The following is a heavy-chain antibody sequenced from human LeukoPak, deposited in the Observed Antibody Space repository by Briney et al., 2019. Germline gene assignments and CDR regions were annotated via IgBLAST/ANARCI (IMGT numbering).Heavy chain of an antibody. CDR1: GGSISSSSYY. CDR3: ARLHYGSGSYYY. J-gene: IGHJ4*02. V-gene: IGHV4-39*01. CDR2: IYYSRST. Sequence: SETLSLPCTVSGGSISSSSYYWRWIRQPPGKGLEWIGRIYYSRSTYYNPSLKSRVTISVDTSKNQFSLKLSSVTAADSAVYYCARLHYGSGSYYYWGQGTLVTVSS. D-gene: IGHD3-10*01.